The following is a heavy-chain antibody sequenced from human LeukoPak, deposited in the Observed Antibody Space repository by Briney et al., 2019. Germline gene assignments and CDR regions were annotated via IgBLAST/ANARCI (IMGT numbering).Heavy chain of an antibody. CDR2: ISNSGST. J-gene: IGHJ4*02. CDR3: AKSSGWYFDH. CDR1: DGSISDYY. V-gene: IGHV4-59*08. Sequence: SETLSLTCTVSDGSISDYYWSWIRQPPGKGLEWIGYISNSGSTNYNPSLKSRVTISVDTSKNRFSLKLSSVTAADTAVYYCAKSSGWYFDHWGQGTLVTVSS. D-gene: IGHD6-19*01.